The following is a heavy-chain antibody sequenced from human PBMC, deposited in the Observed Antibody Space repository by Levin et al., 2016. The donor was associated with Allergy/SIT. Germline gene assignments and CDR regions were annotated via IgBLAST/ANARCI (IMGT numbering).Heavy chain of an antibody. Sequence: PGKALEWLALIYWDDDKRYSPSLKSRLTITKDTSKNQVVLTMTNMDPVDTATYYCARRRPSIVVVPAAILREYYFDYWGQGTLVTVSS. J-gene: IGHJ4*02. CDR3: ARRRPSIVVVPAAILREYYFDY. V-gene: IGHV2-5*02. D-gene: IGHD2-2*01. CDR2: IYWDDDK.